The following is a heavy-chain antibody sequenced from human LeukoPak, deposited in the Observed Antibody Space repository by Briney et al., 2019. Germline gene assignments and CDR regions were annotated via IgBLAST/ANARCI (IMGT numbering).Heavy chain of an antibody. CDR1: GYTFTSYG. V-gene: IGHV1-18*01. J-gene: IGHJ3*02. CDR2: ISAYNGNT. Sequence: SVKVSCKASGYTFTSYGINWVRQAPGQGPEWMGWISAYNGNTKYAQNLQGRVTMTTDTSTSTAYMELSSLRSEDTGVYYCARSDPRYCGGDCYSDAFDIWGQGTMVTVSS. D-gene: IGHD2-21*02. CDR3: ARSDPRYCGGDCYSDAFDI.